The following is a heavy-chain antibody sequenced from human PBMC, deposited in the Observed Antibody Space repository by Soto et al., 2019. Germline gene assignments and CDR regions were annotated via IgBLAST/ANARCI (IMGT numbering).Heavy chain of an antibody. CDR1: GASVRSGGYY. D-gene: IGHD6-13*01. CDR2: IYYRGIT. V-gene: IGHV4-31*01. J-gene: IGHJ4*02. CDR3: ARGGLAEAAPPDY. Sequence: QVQLPESGPGLVKPSQTLSLTCTVSGASVRSGGYYWSWIRKHPGKGLEWIGYIYYRGITYYNPSLKSLVTMSVDTSQNQIPLKLSSVPAAVTGVSYCARGGLAEAAPPDYWGQGTLLTVSS.